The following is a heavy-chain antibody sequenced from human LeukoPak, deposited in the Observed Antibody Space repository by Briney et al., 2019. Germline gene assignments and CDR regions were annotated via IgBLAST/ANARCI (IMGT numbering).Heavy chain of an antibody. Sequence: SGPTLVKPTQTLTLTCTFSGFSLSTSAVGVGWIRQPPVKALEWLALIYWNDDKRYSPSLKSRLTITKDTSKNQVLLTMTNMDPVDTATYYCAHYYDSSGYYYESLYYFDYWGQGTLVTVSS. J-gene: IGHJ4*02. CDR2: IYWNDDK. CDR3: AHYYDSSGYYYESLYYFDY. CDR1: GFSLSTSAVG. V-gene: IGHV2-5*01. D-gene: IGHD3-22*01.